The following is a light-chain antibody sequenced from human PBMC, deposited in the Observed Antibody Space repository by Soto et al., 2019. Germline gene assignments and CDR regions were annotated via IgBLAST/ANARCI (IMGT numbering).Light chain of an antibody. CDR3: SSYTITISWV. V-gene: IGLV2-14*01. J-gene: IGLJ3*02. Sequence: QSALTQSASVSGSPGQSITISCTGTSSDVGGYNYVSWYQQHPGKAPKLIFYDVSNRPSGVSTRFSGSKSGNTASLTISGLQAEDEADYSCSSYTITISWVFGGGTKLTVL. CDR1: SSDVGGYNY. CDR2: DVS.